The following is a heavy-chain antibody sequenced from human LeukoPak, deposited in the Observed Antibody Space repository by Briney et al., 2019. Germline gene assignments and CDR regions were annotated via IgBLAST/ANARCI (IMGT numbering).Heavy chain of an antibody. CDR3: ARPPTLCTTTSCYGHDDFDI. Sequence: RESLKISCKGSGYSFTSYWIGWVRQMPGKGLEWMGIIYPGDSDTRYSPSFQGQVTISADKSISTAYLQWSSLKASDTAMYYCARPPTLCTTTSCYGHDDFDIWGQGTMVTVSS. CDR2: IYPGDSDT. D-gene: IGHD2-2*01. V-gene: IGHV5-51*01. J-gene: IGHJ3*02. CDR1: GYSFTSYW.